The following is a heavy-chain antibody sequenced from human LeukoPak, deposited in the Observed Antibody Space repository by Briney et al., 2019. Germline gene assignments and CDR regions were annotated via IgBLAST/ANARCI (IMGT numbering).Heavy chain of an antibody. V-gene: IGHV1-18*01. D-gene: IGHD3-16*02. J-gene: IGHJ4*02. Sequence: EASVKVSCKASGYTFTSYGISWVRQAPGQGLEWMGWISAYNGNTNYAQKLQGRVTMTTDTSTSTAYMELRSLRSDDTAVYYCARGLPLEGELSSFDYWGQGTLVTVSS. CDR2: ISAYNGNT. CDR3: ARGLPLEGELSSFDY. CDR1: GYTFTSYG.